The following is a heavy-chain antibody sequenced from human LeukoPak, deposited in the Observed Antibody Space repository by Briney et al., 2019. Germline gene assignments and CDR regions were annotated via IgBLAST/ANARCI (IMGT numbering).Heavy chain of an antibody. CDR3: ASPHSGYG. CDR2: ISGSGNTK. Sequence: GGSLRLSCAASEFTFSSYSMNWVRQAPGKGLEWVSYISGSGNTKYYADSVKGRFTISRDNAKNSLYLQMHSLRDEDTAVYYCASPHSGYGWGQGTLVTVSS. J-gene: IGHJ4*02. D-gene: IGHD5-12*01. CDR1: EFTFSSYS. V-gene: IGHV3-48*02.